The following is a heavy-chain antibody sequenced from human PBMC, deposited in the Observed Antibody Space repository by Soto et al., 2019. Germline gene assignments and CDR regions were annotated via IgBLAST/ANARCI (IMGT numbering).Heavy chain of an antibody. J-gene: IGHJ4*02. D-gene: IGHD3-22*01. CDR3: ARARSYYYDSSGYPYYFDY. Sequence: SETLSLTCTVSCGSISSSSYYWGWIRQPPGKGLEWIGSIYYSGSTYYNPSLKSRVTISVDTSKNQFSLKLSSVTAADTAVCYCARARSYYYDSSGYPYYFDYWGQGTLVTVSS. CDR2: IYYSGST. V-gene: IGHV4-39*01. CDR1: CGSISSSSYY.